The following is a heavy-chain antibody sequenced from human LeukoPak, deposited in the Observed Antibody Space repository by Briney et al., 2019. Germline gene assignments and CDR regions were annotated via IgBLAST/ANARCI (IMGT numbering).Heavy chain of an antibody. J-gene: IGHJ6*02. CDR3: AKMKGDSYGSYYYGMDV. CDR1: GFTFSSYA. Sequence: GGSLRLSCAASGFTFSSYAMSWVRQAPGKGLEWVSAISGSGGSTYYADSVKGRFTISRDNSKNTLYLQMNSLRAEDTAVYYCAKMKGDSYGSYYYGMDVWGQGTTVTVSS. V-gene: IGHV3-23*01. D-gene: IGHD5-18*01. CDR2: ISGSGGST.